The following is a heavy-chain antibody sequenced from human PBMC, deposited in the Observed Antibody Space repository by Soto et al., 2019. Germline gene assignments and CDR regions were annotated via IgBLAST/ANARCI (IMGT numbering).Heavy chain of an antibody. CDR2: IYYSGST. D-gene: IGHD2-2*01. J-gene: IGHJ6*02. CDR3: ARMGGGYCSSTSCYYYGSGSYYYYYYGMDV. CDR1: GGSISSYY. Sequence: SETLSLTCTVSGGSISSYYWSWIRQPPGKGLEWIGYIYYSGSTNYNPSLKSRVTISVDTPKNQFSLKLSSVTAADTAVYYCARMGGGYCSSTSCYYYGSGSYYYYYYGMDVWGQGTTVTVSS. V-gene: IGHV4-59*01.